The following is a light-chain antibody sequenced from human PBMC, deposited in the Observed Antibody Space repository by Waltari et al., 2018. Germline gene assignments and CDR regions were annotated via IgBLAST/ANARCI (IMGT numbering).Light chain of an antibody. J-gene: IGLJ1*01. CDR1: SSDVGGYKY. CDR2: EVT. Sequence: QSALTQPASVSGSPGQSITISCSGTSSDVGGYKYVSWYQHHPGKAPKLMIYEVTNRPSGVSNRFAGSKSGNTASLTISGLQAEDEADYYCSSYTSSSSLGGVFGTGTKVTVL. CDR3: SSYTSSSSLGGV. V-gene: IGLV2-14*01.